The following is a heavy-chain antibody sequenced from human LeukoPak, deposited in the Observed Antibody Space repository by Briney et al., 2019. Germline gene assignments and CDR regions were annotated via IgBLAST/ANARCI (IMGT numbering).Heavy chain of an antibody. J-gene: IGHJ4*02. CDR2: IIPILGIA. D-gene: IGHD3-10*01. Sequence: ASVKVSCKASGGTFSSYAISWVRQAPGQGLEWMGRIIPILGIANYAQKFQGRVTITADKSTSTAYMELSSLRSEDTAVYYCARDPYLYYYGSGSLDYWGQGTLVTVSS. CDR1: GGTFSSYA. CDR3: ARDPYLYYYGSGSLDY. V-gene: IGHV1-69*04.